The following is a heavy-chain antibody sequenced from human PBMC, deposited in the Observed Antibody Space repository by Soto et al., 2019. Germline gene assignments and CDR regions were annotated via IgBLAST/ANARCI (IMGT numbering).Heavy chain of an antibody. V-gene: IGHV1-18*01. CDR1: GYTFTSYH. CDR3: ARDTPPTDY. CDR2: ISAYNTNT. Sequence: QVQLVQSGAEVKKPGASVKVSCKTSGYTFTSYHISGVRQAPGQGLEWMGWISAYNTNTNYAQKFQSRVTMTTDTLMSTAYMELRSLRSDDTAVYYCARDTPPTDYGGQGTLVTVSS. J-gene: IGHJ4*02.